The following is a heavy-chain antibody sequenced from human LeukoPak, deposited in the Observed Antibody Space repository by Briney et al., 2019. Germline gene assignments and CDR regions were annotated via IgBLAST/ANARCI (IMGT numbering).Heavy chain of an antibody. Sequence: PGGSLRLSCVASGFPFSSYWMTWVRQAPGKGLEWVANIKQDGCKKSYVDSVKGRFTISRDNAKNSLYLQMNSLRAEDTAIYYCTRVGYIDEGIDYWGQGTLVTVSS. D-gene: IGHD5-24*01. CDR1: GFPFSSYW. J-gene: IGHJ4*02. CDR2: IKQDGCKK. V-gene: IGHV3-7*04. CDR3: TRVGYIDEGIDY.